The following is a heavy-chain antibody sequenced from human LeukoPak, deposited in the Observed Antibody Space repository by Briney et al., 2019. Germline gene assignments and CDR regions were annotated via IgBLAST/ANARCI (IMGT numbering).Heavy chain of an antibody. V-gene: IGHV3-23*01. J-gene: IGHJ6*03. CDR3: AKRAVRYCSSTSCHDYYYYYMDV. CDR2: ISGSGGST. Sequence: PGGSLRLSCVASGFTFSSYAMSWVRQAPGKGLEWVSAISGSGGSTYYADSVKGRFTISRDDSKNTLYLQMNSLRAEDTAVYYCAKRAVRYCSSTSCHDYYYYYMDVWGKGTTVTVSS. D-gene: IGHD2-2*01. CDR1: GFTFSSYA.